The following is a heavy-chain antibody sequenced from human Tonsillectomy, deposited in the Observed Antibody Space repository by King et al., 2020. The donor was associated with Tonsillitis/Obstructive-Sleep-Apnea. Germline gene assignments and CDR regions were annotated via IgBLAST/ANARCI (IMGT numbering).Heavy chain of an antibody. V-gene: IGHV3-9*01. J-gene: IGHJ6*03. CDR2: ISWNSGTI. Sequence: VQLVESGGGLVQPGRSLRLSCAASGFTFDDYAMHWVRQSPGKGLEWVSGISWNSGTIGYADSVKGRFTISRDNAKNSLYLQMNSLRAEDTALYYCAKDISHEDYYYYYMDVWGKGTTVTVSS. CDR1: GFTFDDYA. CDR3: AKDISHEDYYYYYMDV.